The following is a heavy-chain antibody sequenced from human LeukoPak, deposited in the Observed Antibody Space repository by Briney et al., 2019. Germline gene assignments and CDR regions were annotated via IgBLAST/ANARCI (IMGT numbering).Heavy chain of an antibody. J-gene: IGHJ4*02. CDR3: AKDPAGGYGDYGYYFDY. CDR2: ISGSGGST. CDR1: GFTFSSYS. V-gene: IGHV3-23*01. Sequence: GGSLRLSCAASGFTFSSYSMNWVRQAPGKGLEWVSAISGSGGSTYYADSVKGRFTISRDNSKNTLYLQMNSLRAEDTAVYYCAKDPAGGYGDYGYYFDYWGQGTLVTVSS. D-gene: IGHD4-17*01.